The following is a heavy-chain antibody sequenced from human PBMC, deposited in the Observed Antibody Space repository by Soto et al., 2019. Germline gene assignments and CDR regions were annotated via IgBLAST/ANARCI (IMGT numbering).Heavy chain of an antibody. Sequence: GASVKVSCKASGYSFTSYSLHWVRQAPGQGLEWMGWINPGNVNTKYSQKFQGRVTITADESTSTAYMELSSLRSEDTAVYYCARAASGSPFDYWGQGTLVTVPQ. CDR1: GYSFTSYS. V-gene: IGHV1-3*01. CDR3: ARAASGSPFDY. J-gene: IGHJ4*02. D-gene: IGHD3-10*01. CDR2: INPGNVNT.